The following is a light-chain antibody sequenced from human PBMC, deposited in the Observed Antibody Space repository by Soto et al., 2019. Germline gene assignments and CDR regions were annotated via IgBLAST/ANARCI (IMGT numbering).Light chain of an antibody. V-gene: IGKV4-1*01. CDR1: QSVLYSSNNKNY. CDR3: QQYYSPWT. CDR2: WAS. J-gene: IGKJ1*01. Sequence: DIVMTQSPDSLAVSLGERATINCKSSQSVLYSSNNKNYLAWYQQKPGQPPKLLIYWASIRESGVPDRFSGSGSVTAFTLTISNLQAEDVAVYYCQQYYSPWTFGQGTKVEIK.